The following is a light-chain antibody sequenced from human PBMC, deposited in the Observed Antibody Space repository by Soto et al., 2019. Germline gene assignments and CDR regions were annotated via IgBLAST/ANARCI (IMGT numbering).Light chain of an antibody. J-gene: IGKJ3*01. CDR3: EKYGGTPYT. CDR2: AAS. V-gene: IGKV1-27*01. CDR1: QAIRDY. Sequence: DIQMTQSPSSLSASVGDRVTITCRASQAIRDYVVWYQQRPGKVPTRLIYAASTLQSGVPSRFSGRVYGTEFTITISSLQSEDDAAYYCEKYGGTPYTFVPGTKVDLK.